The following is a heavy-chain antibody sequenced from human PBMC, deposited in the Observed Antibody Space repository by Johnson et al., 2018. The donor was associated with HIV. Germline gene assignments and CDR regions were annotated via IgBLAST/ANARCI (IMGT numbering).Heavy chain of an antibody. D-gene: IGHD1-26*01. CDR1: GFTFDDYA. CDR2: IRWDGAIT. CDR3: AKGRSGAGGAFDI. J-gene: IGHJ3*02. Sequence: VQLVESGGGVVRPGGSLRLSCAASGFTFDDYAMHWVRQAPGNGLEWVSLIRWDGAITHYADSVKGRFTISRDNSKNTLYLQMNSLRAEDTAVYYCAKGRSGAGGAFDIWGQGTMVTVSS. V-gene: IGHV3-43D*03.